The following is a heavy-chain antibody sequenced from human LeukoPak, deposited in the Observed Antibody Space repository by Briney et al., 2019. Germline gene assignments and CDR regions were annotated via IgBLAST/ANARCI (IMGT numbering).Heavy chain of an antibody. V-gene: IGHV3-21*01. CDR2: ISSSSSYI. J-gene: IGHJ4*02. CDR1: GFTFSSYS. Sequence: GGSLRLSCAASGFTFSSYSMNWVRQAPGKGLEWVSSISSSSSYIYYADSVKGRFTISRDNAKNSLYLQMNSLRAEDTAVYYCARDKGEGLRYFDWLLNWGQGTLVTVSS. CDR3: ARDKGEGLRYFDWLLN. D-gene: IGHD3-9*01.